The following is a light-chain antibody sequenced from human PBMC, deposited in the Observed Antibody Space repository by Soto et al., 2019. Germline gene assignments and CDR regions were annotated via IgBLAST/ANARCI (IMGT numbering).Light chain of an antibody. CDR2: EVS. CDR1: SSDVGGYNH. Sequence: QSALTQPASVPGSPGQSITISCTGTSSDVGGYNHVSWYQHHPGKAPELMIDEVSNRPSGVSNRFSGSKSGNTASLTISGLQADDEADYYCNSHTSSNTRVFGTGTKVTVL. V-gene: IGLV2-14*01. CDR3: NSHTSSNTRV. J-gene: IGLJ1*01.